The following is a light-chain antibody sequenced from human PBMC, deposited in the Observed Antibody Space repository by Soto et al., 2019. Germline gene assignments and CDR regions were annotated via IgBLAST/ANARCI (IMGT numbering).Light chain of an antibody. J-gene: IGKJ4*01. V-gene: IGKV3-15*01. CDR1: QSVSGN. CDR3: QQYNNWPPLT. Sequence: EIVMTQSPAHLSVSPGERATLSCRASQSVSGNLAWYQQKPGQAPRHLIYGASTRATGIPARFSGSGSGTEFTLTISSLQSEDFAVYYCQQYNNWPPLTFGGGTKVEIK. CDR2: GAS.